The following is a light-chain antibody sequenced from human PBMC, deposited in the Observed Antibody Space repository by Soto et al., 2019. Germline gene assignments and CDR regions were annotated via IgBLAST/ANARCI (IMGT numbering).Light chain of an antibody. V-gene: IGLV2-14*01. CDR3: SSYRSSSPLYV. J-gene: IGLJ1*01. Sequence: SALTQPASVSGSPGQSITISCSGTSSDIGGYNYVSWYQQHPGKAPKLMIFEVNNRPSGVSSRFSGSKSANTASLTISGLQPEDEADYYCSSYRSSSPLYVFGTGTKLTVL. CDR1: SSDIGGYNY. CDR2: EVN.